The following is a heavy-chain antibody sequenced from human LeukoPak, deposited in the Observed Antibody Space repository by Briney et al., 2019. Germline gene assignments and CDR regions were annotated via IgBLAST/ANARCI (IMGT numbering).Heavy chain of an antibody. CDR1: GGSISSSNW. CDR2: IYHSGSA. J-gene: IGHJ4*02. D-gene: IGHD2-21*01. Sequence: SETLSLTCAVSGGSISSSNWWSWVRQPPGKGLEWIGEIYHSGSANYNPSLKSRVTISVDKSKNQFSLKLSSVTAADTAVYYCARQLAYCGGDCFFYWGQGTLVTVSS. V-gene: IGHV4-4*02. CDR3: ARQLAYCGGDCFFY.